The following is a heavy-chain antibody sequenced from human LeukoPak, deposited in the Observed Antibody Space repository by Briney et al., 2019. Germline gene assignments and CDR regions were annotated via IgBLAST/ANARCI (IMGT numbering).Heavy chain of an antibody. Sequence: GGSLRLSCAASGFTFSSYAMSWVRQAPGKGLEWVSAISGSGGSTYYADSVKGRFTISRDNSKNTPYLQMNSLRAEDTAVYYCAKVPLINMIDPYYFDYWGQGTLVTVSS. CDR1: GFTFSSYA. J-gene: IGHJ4*02. CDR3: AKVPLINMIDPYYFDY. V-gene: IGHV3-23*01. CDR2: ISGSGGST. D-gene: IGHD3-22*01.